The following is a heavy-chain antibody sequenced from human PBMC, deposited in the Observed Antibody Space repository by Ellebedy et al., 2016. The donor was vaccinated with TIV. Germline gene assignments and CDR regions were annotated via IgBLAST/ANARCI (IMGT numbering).Heavy chain of an antibody. V-gene: IGHV3-30-3*01. D-gene: IGHD6-6*01. CDR2: ISYDGSNK. CDR1: GFTFSSYA. Sequence: GESLKISCSASGFTFSSYAMHWVRQAPGKGLEWVAVISYDGSNKYYADSVKGRFTISRDNSKNTLYLQMNSLRAEDTAVYYCARSSSSVYYFDYWGQGTLVTVSS. CDR3: ARSSSSVYYFDY. J-gene: IGHJ4*02.